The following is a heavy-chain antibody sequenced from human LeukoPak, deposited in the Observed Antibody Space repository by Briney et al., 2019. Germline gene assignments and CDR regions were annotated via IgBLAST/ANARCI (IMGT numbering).Heavy chain of an antibody. CDR3: ARYYYDRSGYYSNWFDP. V-gene: IGHV4-31*03. J-gene: IGHJ5*02. D-gene: IGHD3-22*01. CDR1: GGSISSGDSY. Sequence: PSQTLFLTCTVSGGSISSGDSYWSWIRQHPGKGLEWIAYIHYSGNTDNNPSLRSRVTISLDTSKNQISLHLSSVTAADTGVYYCARYYYDRSGYYSNWFDPWGQGTLVTVSS. CDR2: IHYSGNT.